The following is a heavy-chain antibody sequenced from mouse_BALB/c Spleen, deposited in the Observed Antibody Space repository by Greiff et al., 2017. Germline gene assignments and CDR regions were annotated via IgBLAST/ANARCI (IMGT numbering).Heavy chain of an antibody. V-gene: IGHV14-1*02. D-gene: IGHD1-1*01. Sequence: EVKLQESGAELVRPGALVKLSCKASGFNIKDYYMHWVKQRPEQGLEWIGWIDPENGNTIYDPKFQGKASITADTSSNTAYLQLSSLTSEDTAVYYCARNYGSYYAMDYWGQGTSVTVSS. CDR2: IDPENGNT. J-gene: IGHJ4*01. CDR1: GFNIKDYY. CDR3: ARNYGSYYAMDY.